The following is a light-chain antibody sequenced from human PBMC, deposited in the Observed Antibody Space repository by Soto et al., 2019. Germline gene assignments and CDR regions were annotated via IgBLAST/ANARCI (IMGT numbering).Light chain of an antibody. CDR3: SSYTSSSTSV. CDR1: SSDVGGYRY. Sequence: QSTLTQPASVSGSPGQAITISCTGTSSDVGGYRYVSWYQQHPGKAPKLMIYEVSNRPSGVSNRFSGSKSGNTASLTISGLQAEDEADYYCSSYTSSSTSVFGTGTKV. J-gene: IGLJ1*01. V-gene: IGLV2-14*01. CDR2: EVS.